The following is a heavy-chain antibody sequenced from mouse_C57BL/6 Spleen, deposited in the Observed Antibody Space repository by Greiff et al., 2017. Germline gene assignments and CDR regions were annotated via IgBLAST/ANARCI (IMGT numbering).Heavy chain of an antibody. Sequence: VQLQQPGAELVKPGASVKLSCKASGFTFTSYWMHWVKQRPGRGLEWIGWIGPNSGGTKYNEKFKSQATLTVDKPSSTAYMQLSSLTSEDSAFXYCASQRGGVYYDFAYWGQGTLVTVSA. D-gene: IGHD1-1*01. V-gene: IGHV1-72*01. CDR2: IGPNSGGT. J-gene: IGHJ3*01. CDR3: ASQRGGVYYDFAY. CDR1: GFTFTSYW.